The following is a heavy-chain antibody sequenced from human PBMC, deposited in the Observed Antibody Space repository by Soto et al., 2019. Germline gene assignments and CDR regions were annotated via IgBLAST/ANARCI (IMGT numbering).Heavy chain of an antibody. CDR1: GYTFTSYA. V-gene: IGHV1-3*01. J-gene: IGHJ2*01. D-gene: IGHD6-13*01. CDR3: AKEPQQLVLRISQPNYWYFDL. CDR2: INAGNGNT. Sequence: ASVKVSCKASGYTFTSYAMHWVRQAPGQRLEWMGWINAGNGNTKYSQKFQGRVTITADESTSTAYMELSSLRSEDTAVYYCAKEPQQLVLRISQPNYWYFDLWGRGTLVTVLL.